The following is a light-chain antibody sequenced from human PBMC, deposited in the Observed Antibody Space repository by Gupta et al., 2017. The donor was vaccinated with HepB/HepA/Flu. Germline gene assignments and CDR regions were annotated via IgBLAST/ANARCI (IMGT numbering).Light chain of an antibody. J-gene: IGLJ2*01. CDR2: EVN. CDR1: SSDVGSYNL. V-gene: IGLV2-23*02. CDR3: CSYAGSSGVV. Sequence: QSALTQPASVSGSPGQSITISCTGTSSDVGSYNLVSWYQQHPGKAPKLMIYEVNKRPAGDSNRFSGSKSGNTASLTXSXLQAEDXADYYCCSYAGSSGVVFGGGTKLTVL.